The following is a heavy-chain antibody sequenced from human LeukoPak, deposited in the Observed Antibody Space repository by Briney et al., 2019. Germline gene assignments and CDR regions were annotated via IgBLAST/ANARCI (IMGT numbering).Heavy chain of an antibody. J-gene: IGHJ5*02. Sequence: PSETLSLTCTVSGGSISSGGYYWSWIRQHPGKGLEWIGYIYYSGSTYYNPSLKSRVTISVDTSKNQFSLKLSSVTAADTAVYYCARGAHYGSGSYSWLDPWGQGTLVTVSS. CDR1: GGSISSGGYY. D-gene: IGHD3-10*01. CDR2: IYYSGST. V-gene: IGHV4-31*03. CDR3: ARGAHYGSGSYSWLDP.